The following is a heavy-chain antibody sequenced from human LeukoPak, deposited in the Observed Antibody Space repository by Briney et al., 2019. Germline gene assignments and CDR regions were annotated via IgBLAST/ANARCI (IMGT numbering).Heavy chain of an antibody. D-gene: IGHD2-15*01. CDR1: GYTLTSYY. CDR2: IIPIFGTA. Sequence: ASVKVSCKASGYTLTSYYMHWVRQAPGQGLEWMGGIIPIFGTANYAQKFQGRVTITADESTSTAYMELSSLRSEDTAVYYCARAPLRYCSGGSCYPGFDYWGQGTLVTVSS. J-gene: IGHJ4*02. CDR3: ARAPLRYCSGGSCYPGFDY. V-gene: IGHV1-69*13.